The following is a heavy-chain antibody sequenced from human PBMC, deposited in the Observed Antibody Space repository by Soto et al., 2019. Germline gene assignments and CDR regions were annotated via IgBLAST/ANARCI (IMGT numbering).Heavy chain of an antibody. CDR1: GFTLSGYW. D-gene: IGHD3-16*01. CDR3: ARGGGNFDQ. CDR2: VKQDGSKE. V-gene: IGHV3-7*04. Sequence: EVQLVESGGGLVQPGGSLRLTCAASGFTLSGYWMSWVRQAPGKGLEWVANVKQDGSKENYMDSVKVRFTISRDNAKNSLYLQMNSLRVEDTAVYYCARGGGNFDQWGQGTLVTVSS. J-gene: IGHJ4*02.